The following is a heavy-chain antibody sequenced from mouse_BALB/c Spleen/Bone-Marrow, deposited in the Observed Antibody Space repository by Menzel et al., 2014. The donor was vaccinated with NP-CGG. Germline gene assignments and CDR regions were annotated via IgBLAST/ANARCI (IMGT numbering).Heavy chain of an antibody. V-gene: IGHV5-9-2*01. CDR3: ARHAYYDQTEVSFVY. CDR2: ISGGGGYT. Sequence: EVKLMESGGGLVKSGGSLKLSCAASGFTFSNYGMSWVRQTPEKRLEWVATISGGGGYTFYSDSVKGRFTISRDNAKNNLYLQLSSLRSEDTALYYCARHAYYDQTEVSFVYWGQGTLVTVSA. D-gene: IGHD2-4*01. CDR1: GFTFSNYG. J-gene: IGHJ3*01.